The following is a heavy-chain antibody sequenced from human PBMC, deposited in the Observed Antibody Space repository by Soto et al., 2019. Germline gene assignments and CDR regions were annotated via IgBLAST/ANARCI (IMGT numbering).Heavy chain of an antibody. CDR1: GFTFSSYA. CDR3: ARRRTYSSSWYEDY. Sequence: EVQLLESGGGLVQPEGSLRLSCAASGFTFSSYAMSWVRQAPGKGLEWVSAISGSGGSTYYADSVKGRFTISRDNSTNSLYLQMNSLRAEDTAVYYCARRRTYSSSWYEDYWSQSTLVIVSS. CDR2: ISGSGGST. J-gene: IGHJ4*02. D-gene: IGHD6-13*01. V-gene: IGHV3-23*01.